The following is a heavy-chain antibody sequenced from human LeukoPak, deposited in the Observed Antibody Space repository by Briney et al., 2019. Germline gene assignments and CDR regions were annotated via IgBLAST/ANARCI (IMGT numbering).Heavy chain of an antibody. V-gene: IGHV1-8*01. CDR1: GYTFTSYD. CDR2: MNPNSGNT. Sequence: GASVKASCKASGYTFTSYDINWVRQATGQGLEWMGWMNPNSGNTGYAQKFQGRVTMTRNTSISTAYMELSSLRSEDTAVYYCARFIVVVPAANGVDHYGMDVWGQGTTVTVSS. D-gene: IGHD2-2*01. J-gene: IGHJ6*02. CDR3: ARFIVVVPAANGVDHYGMDV.